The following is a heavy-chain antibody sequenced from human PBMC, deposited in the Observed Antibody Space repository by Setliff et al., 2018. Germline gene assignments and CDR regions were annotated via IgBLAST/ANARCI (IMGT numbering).Heavy chain of an antibody. V-gene: IGHV1-3*01. CDR1: GYTFTKNG. J-gene: IGHJ5*02. CDR2: INAGNGDT. Sequence: ASVKVSCKASGYTFTKNGIHWMRQAPGQGHEWMGWINAGNGDTKYSQKFQGRVTMTRNTSISTAYMELSSLRSEDTAVYYCARAELLWFGGFDPWGQGTLVTVSS. CDR3: ARAELLWFGGFDP. D-gene: IGHD3-10*01.